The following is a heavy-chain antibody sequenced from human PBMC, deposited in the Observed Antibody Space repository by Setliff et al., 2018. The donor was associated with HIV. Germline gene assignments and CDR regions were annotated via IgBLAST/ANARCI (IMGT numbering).Heavy chain of an antibody. D-gene: IGHD3-22*01. CDR1: GFIFNNYA. J-gene: IGHJ4*02. CDR2: ISGIGGST. V-gene: IGHV3-23*01. CDR3: AKGADPGSSGHYAPYYFDY. Sequence: PGGSLRLSCAASGFIFNNYAMSWVRQAPGKGLEWVSAISGIGGSTYYADSVKGRFTISRDNSKNTLYLQMNTLRAEDTAAYYCAKGADPGSSGHYAPYYFDYWGQGTLVTVSS.